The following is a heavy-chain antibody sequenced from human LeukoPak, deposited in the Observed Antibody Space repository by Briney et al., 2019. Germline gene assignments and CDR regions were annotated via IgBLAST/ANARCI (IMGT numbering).Heavy chain of an antibody. J-gene: IGHJ4*02. D-gene: IGHD6-19*01. CDR1: GYTLTELS. V-gene: IGHV1-24*01. CDR2: FDPEDGET. Sequence: GASVKVSCKVSGYTLTELSMHWVRQAPGKGLEWMGGFDPEDGETIYAQKFQGRVTMTEDTSTDTAYMELSSLRSEDTAVYYRATGHRIAVAGTGDYWGQGTLVTVSS. CDR3: ATGHRIAVAGTGDY.